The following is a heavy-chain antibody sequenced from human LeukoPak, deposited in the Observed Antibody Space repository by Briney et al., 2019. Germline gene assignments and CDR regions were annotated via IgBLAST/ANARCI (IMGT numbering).Heavy chain of an antibody. V-gene: IGHV3-23*01. CDR1: GFTFSSYA. CDR3: APIRRSEYFQH. J-gene: IGHJ1*01. CDR2: ISGSGGST. D-gene: IGHD2-21*01. Sequence: TGGSLRLSCAASGFTFSSYAMSWVRQAPGKGLEWVSAISGSGGSTYYADSVKGRFTISRDNSKNTLYLQMNSLRAEDTAVYYCAPIRRSEYFQHWGQGTLVTVSS.